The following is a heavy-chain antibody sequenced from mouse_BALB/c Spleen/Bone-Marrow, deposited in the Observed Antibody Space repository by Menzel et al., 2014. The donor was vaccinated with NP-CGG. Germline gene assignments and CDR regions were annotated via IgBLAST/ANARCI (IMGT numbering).Heavy chain of an antibody. CDR3: ARRVYYDYDGGAWFAY. V-gene: IGHV1S56*01. CDR1: GYTFTSYD. Sequence: VQLQQSGVELVKPGASGMSSCKASGYTFTSYDINWVRQRPEQGLEWIGWIFPGDGSTKYNEKFKGKATLTTDKSSSTSYMQLSRLTSEDSAVYFCARRVYYDYDGGAWFAYWDQRTLANISA. CDR2: IFPGDGST. J-gene: IGHJ3*01. D-gene: IGHD2-4*01.